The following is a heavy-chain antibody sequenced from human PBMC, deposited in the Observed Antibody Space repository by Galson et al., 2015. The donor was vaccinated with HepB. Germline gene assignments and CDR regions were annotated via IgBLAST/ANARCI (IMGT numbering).Heavy chain of an antibody. CDR1: GYSFTSYW. Sequence: QSGAEVKKTGESLKISCKGSGYSFTSYWIGWVRQMPGKGLEWMGIIYPGDSDTRYSPSFQGQVTISADKSISTAYLQWSSLKASDTAMYYCARRPDGSSTSCYLDAFDIWGQGTMVTVSS. CDR2: IYPGDSDT. J-gene: IGHJ3*02. CDR3: ARRPDGSSTSCYLDAFDI. D-gene: IGHD2-2*01. V-gene: IGHV5-51*01.